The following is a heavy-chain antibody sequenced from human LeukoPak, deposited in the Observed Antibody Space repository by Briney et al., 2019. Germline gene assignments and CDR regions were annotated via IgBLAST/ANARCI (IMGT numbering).Heavy chain of an antibody. CDR1: GFTFSNYW. V-gene: IGHV3-74*01. J-gene: IGHJ4*02. D-gene: IGHD6-19*01. CDR3: ARSSGWYG. CDR2: INVDGSIT. Sequence: GGSLRLSCAASGFTFSNYWMQWVRHAPGKGLVWVSRINVDGSITTSADSVKGRFTTSRDNAKNSLYLQMNSLRAEDTAVYYCARSSGWYGWGQGTLVTVSS.